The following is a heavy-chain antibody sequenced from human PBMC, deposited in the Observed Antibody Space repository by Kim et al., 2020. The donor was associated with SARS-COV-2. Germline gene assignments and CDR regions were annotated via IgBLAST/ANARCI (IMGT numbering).Heavy chain of an antibody. CDR1: GFTFSSYA. J-gene: IGHJ4*02. CDR3: ARVGVIHPTDY. D-gene: IGHD5-18*01. Sequence: GGSLRLSCAASGFTFSSYAMHWVRQAPGKGLEWVAVISYDGSNKYYADSVKGRFTISRDNSKNTLYLQMNSLRAEDTAVYYCARVGVIHPTDYWGQGTLVTVSS. V-gene: IGHV3-30*04. CDR2: ISYDGSNK.